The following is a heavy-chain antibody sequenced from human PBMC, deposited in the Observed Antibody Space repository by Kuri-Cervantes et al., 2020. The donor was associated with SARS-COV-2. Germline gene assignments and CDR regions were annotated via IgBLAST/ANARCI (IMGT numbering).Heavy chain of an antibody. CDR1: GFTFDDYG. D-gene: IGHD2-8*01. J-gene: IGHJ4*02. CDR2: ISSSSSYI. CDR3: ARESALLSLDY. Sequence: GESLKISCAASGFTFDDYGMSWVRQAPGKGLEWVSSISSSSSYIYYADSVKGRFTISRDNAKNSLYLQMNSLRAEDTAVYYCARESALLSLDYWGRGPV. V-gene: IGHV3-21*01.